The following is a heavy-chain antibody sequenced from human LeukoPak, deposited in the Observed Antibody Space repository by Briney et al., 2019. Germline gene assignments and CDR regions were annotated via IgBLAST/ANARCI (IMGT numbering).Heavy chain of an antibody. CDR3: AGISSSGAIFDY. CDR1: GGSISSYY. D-gene: IGHD6-19*01. CDR2: IYYSGST. J-gene: IGHJ4*02. V-gene: IGHV4-59*08. Sequence: PSETLSLTCTVSGGSISSYYWSWIRQPPGKGLEWIGYIYYSGSTNYNPSLKSRVTISVDTSKNQFSLKLSSVTAADTAVYYCAGISSSGAIFDYWGQGTLVTVSS.